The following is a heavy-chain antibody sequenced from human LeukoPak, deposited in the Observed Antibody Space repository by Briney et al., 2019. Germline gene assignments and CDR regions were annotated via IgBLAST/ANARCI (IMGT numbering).Heavy chain of an antibody. CDR1: GYTFTGYY. D-gene: IGHD2-8*01. CDR2: INPNSGGT. V-gene: IGHV1-2*02. J-gene: IGHJ6*03. Sequence: ASVKVSCKASGYTFTGYYMHWVRQAPGQGLEWMGWINPNSGGTNYAQKFQGRVTMTRDTSISTAYMELSRLRSEDTAVYYCARGIGIGVVLMVHGNMDVWGKGTTVTVSS. CDR3: ARGIGIGVVLMVHGNMDV.